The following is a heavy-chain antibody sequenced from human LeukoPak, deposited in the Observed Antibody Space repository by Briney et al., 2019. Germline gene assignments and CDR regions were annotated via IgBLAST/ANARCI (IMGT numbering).Heavy chain of an antibody. Sequence: SETLSLTRAVYGGSFSGYYWSWIRQPPGKGLEWIGEINHSGSTNYNPSLKSRVTISVDTSKNQFSLKLSSVTAADTAVYYCARVLGYCSSTSCRRYYFDYWGQGTLVTVSS. V-gene: IGHV4-34*01. J-gene: IGHJ4*02. CDR1: GGSFSGYY. D-gene: IGHD2-2*01. CDR2: INHSGST. CDR3: ARVLGYCSSTSCRRYYFDY.